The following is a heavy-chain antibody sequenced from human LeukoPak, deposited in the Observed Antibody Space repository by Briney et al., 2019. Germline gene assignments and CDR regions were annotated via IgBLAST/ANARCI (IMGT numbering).Heavy chain of an antibody. V-gene: IGHV4-38-2*02. CDR2: IYHSGST. CDR1: GYSISSGYY. D-gene: IGHD1-26*01. Sequence: PSETLSLTCTISGYSISSGYYWGWIRQPPGKGLEWIGSIYHSGSTYYNPSLKSRVTISVDTSKNQSSLKLSSVTAADTAVYYCAAASGSYYYYYMDVWGKGTTVTVSS. CDR3: AAASGSYYYYYMDV. J-gene: IGHJ6*03.